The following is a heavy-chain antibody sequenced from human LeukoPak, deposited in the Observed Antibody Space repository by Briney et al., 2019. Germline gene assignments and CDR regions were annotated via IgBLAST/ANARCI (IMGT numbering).Heavy chain of an antibody. D-gene: IGHD6-19*01. J-gene: IGHJ4*02. CDR3: ARESDGWDYFDY. CDR1: GFTFSTNW. V-gene: IGHV3-7*01. Sequence: SGGSLRLSCAASGFTFSTNWMNWVRQAPGRGLEWVANIKQDGSEKNYVDSVKGRFTISRDNAKNSLYLQMNSLRAEDTAVYYCARESDGWDYFDYWGQGTLVTVSS. CDR2: IKQDGSEK.